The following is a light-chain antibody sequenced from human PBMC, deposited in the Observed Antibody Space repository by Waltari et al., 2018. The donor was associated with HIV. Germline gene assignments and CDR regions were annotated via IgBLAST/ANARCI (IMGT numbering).Light chain of an antibody. CDR1: QSINRY. CDR2: DAS. J-gene: IGKJ4*01. Sequence: EIVLTQSPATLSLSPGERATLTCRASQSINRYLAWYQQKPGQAPRLLIYDASNRATGIPARFSGSGSVTDFTLTISSLEAEDFAVYYCQQRSNWPLTFGGGTKVEIK. V-gene: IGKV3-11*01. CDR3: QQRSNWPLT.